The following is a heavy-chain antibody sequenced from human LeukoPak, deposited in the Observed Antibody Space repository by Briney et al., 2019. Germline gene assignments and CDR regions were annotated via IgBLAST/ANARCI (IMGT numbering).Heavy chain of an antibody. CDR1: GYTLTELS. J-gene: IGHJ4*02. V-gene: IGHV1-24*01. Sequence: ASVKVSCKVSGYTLTELSMHWVRQAPGKGLEWMGGFDPEDGDTIYAQKFQGRVTMTEDTSTDTAYMELSSLRSEDTAVYYCATLIPTYYYDSSGFDYWGQGTLVTVSS. CDR2: FDPEDGDT. D-gene: IGHD3-22*01. CDR3: ATLIPTYYYDSSGFDY.